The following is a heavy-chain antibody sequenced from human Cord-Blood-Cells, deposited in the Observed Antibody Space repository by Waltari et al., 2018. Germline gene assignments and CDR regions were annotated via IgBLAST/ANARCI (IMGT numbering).Heavy chain of an antibody. V-gene: IGHV1-18*01. CDR3: ARDDNDFWSGYYAFDI. Sequence: QVQLVQSGAEVKKPGASVKVPCQASGYTFTSYGISWVRPAPGQGLEGMGWICASNGNTNYAQKLQGRVTMTTDKSTSTAYMELRSLRSDDTAVYYCARDDNDFWSGYYAFDIWGQGTMVTVSS. CDR2: ICASNGNT. D-gene: IGHD3-3*01. J-gene: IGHJ3*02. CDR1: GYTFTSYG.